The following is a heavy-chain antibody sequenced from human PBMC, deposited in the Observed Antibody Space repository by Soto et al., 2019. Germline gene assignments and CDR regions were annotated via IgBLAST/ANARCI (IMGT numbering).Heavy chain of an antibody. V-gene: IGHV1-69*06. J-gene: IGHJ4*02. Sequence: QVQLVQSGAEVKKPGSSVKVSCKTSGGTFSTYSIVWVRQAPGEGLEWMGGLIPIFGTANYAQKFQERVTITADKSTNTAFMELSSLKSEDTAMYYCASSSGNNYGVGTNYYFDYWGQGTLVTVSS. CDR2: LIPIFGTA. CDR1: GGTFSTYS. D-gene: IGHD1-26*01. CDR3: ASSSGNNYGVGTNYYFDY.